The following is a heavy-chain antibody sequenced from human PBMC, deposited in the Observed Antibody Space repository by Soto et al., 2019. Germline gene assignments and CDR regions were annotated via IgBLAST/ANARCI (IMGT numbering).Heavy chain of an antibody. J-gene: IGHJ3*01. D-gene: IGHD5-18*01. CDR3: ARDRIQLWFCVGAFDV. Sequence: GGSLRLSCAASGFTFSSYIMHWVRQAPGKGLEWVAAISSDGSNSGSLDSVRGRFSISRDNSDNTLYLQMTSLSPEDSAVYFCARDRIQLWFCVGAFDVWGHGTMVTVSS. CDR1: GFTFSSYI. V-gene: IGHV3-30-3*01. CDR2: ISSDGSNS.